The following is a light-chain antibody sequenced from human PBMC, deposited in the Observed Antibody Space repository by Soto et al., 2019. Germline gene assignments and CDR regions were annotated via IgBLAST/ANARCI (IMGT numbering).Light chain of an antibody. Sequence: DIELTQSPAFLSASAGERVTISCRASQYVSTYLNWYKHKPGNAPELLIYAAANLHEGIPSRFSGSGSGTDITLTISSRQAEDFAIDYCQQNYKTIRMYTFGQGTKLEIK. CDR2: AAA. CDR1: QYVSTY. J-gene: IGKJ2*01. CDR3: QQNYKTIRMYT. V-gene: IGKV1-39*01.